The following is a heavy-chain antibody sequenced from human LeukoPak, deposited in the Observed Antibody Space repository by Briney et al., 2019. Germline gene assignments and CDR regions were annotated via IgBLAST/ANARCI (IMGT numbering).Heavy chain of an antibody. D-gene: IGHD6-19*01. CDR3: ARDRGSGDSFDL. CDR1: GFTFSTSG. CDR2: IWFDGSNK. J-gene: IGHJ3*01. Sequence: GRSLRLSSAAPGFTFSTSGMHWVRETPRKRLEWVAVIWFDGSNKYYVDSVKGRFSISRDNSKNTLYLQMNRLRAEDTAAYYCARDRGSGDSFDLWGQGTVVTVSS. V-gene: IGHV3-33*01.